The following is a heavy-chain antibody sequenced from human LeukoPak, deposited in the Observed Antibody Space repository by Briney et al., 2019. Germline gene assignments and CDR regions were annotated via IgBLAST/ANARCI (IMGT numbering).Heavy chain of an antibody. J-gene: IGHJ4*02. D-gene: IGHD5-18*01. CDR1: GYTFTGQY. Sequence: ASVKVSCKASGYTFTGQYMHWVRQAPGQGLEWMGWINPNSGGTNYAQKFQGRVTMTRDTSIRTAYMELSRLRSDDTAVYYCARDGMEDTAMVIGYWGQGTLVTVSS. CDR2: INPNSGGT. V-gene: IGHV1-2*02. CDR3: ARDGMEDTAMVIGY.